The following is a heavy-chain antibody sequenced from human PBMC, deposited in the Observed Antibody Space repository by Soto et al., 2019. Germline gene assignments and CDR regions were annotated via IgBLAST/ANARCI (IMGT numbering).Heavy chain of an antibody. D-gene: IGHD6-19*01. CDR1: GYTFTSYD. J-gene: IGHJ4*02. Sequence: QVQLVQSGAEVKKPGASVKVSCKASGYTFTSYDINWVRQATGQGLEWMGWMNPNSGNTGYVQKFQGRVTMTRNTSISTAYMELSSLRSEDTAVYYCARGRIAVADLPLGYWGQGTLVTVSS. CDR2: MNPNSGNT. CDR3: ARGRIAVADLPLGY. V-gene: IGHV1-8*01.